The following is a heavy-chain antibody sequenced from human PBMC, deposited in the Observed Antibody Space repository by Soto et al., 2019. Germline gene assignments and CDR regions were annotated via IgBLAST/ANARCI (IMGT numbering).Heavy chain of an antibody. CDR3: ARAREGYCSGGSCYSLGYYYMDV. Sequence: SVKVSCKASGGTFSSYTISWVRQAPGQGLEWMGRIIPILGIANYAQKFQGRVTITADKSTSTAYMELSSLRSEDTAVYYCARAREGYCSGGSCYSLGYYYMDVWGKGTTVTVSS. V-gene: IGHV1-69*02. CDR2: IIPILGIA. D-gene: IGHD2-15*01. CDR1: GGTFSSYT. J-gene: IGHJ6*03.